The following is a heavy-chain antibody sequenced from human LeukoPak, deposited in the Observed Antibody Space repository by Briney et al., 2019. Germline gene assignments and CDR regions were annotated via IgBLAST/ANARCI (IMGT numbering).Heavy chain of an antibody. CDR1: GYTFSSYA. Sequence: ASVKVSCKTPGYTFSSYAIHWARQAPGHRLEWMGWINAGNANTKYSQKFQGRVTITRDTSASTAYMELSSLRSKDTAVYYCARGYCSGTSCQYYFDYWGQGTLVTVSS. V-gene: IGHV1-3*01. CDR3: ARGYCSGTSCQYYFDY. CDR2: INAGNANT. D-gene: IGHD2-2*01. J-gene: IGHJ4*02.